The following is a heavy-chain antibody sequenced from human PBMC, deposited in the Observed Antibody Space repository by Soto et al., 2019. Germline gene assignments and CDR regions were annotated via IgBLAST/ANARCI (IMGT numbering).Heavy chain of an antibody. CDR3: ARSRYCSSTSCYTYYYYGMDV. CDR2: IYWNDDK. Sequence: SGPTLVKPTQTLTLTCTFSGFSLSTSGVGVGWIRQPPGKALEWLALIYWNDDKRYSPSLKSRLTITKDTSKNQVVLTMTNIDPVDTATYYCARSRYCSSTSCYTYYYYGMDVWGQGTTVTVSS. V-gene: IGHV2-5*01. CDR1: GFSLSTSGVG. D-gene: IGHD2-2*02. J-gene: IGHJ6*02.